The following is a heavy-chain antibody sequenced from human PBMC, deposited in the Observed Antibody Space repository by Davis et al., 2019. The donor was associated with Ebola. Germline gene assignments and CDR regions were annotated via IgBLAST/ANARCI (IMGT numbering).Heavy chain of an antibody. V-gene: IGHV3-30*03. CDR3: ARDSKTYYDFWSGYYNYYYGMDV. Sequence: GGSLRLSCAASGFTFSSYGMHWVRQAPGKGLEWVAVISYDGRNKYYADSVKGRFTISRDNSKNTLYLQMNSLRAEDTAVYYCARDSKTYYDFWSGYYNYYYGMDVWGQGTTVTVSS. J-gene: IGHJ6*02. CDR1: GFTFSSYG. D-gene: IGHD3-3*01. CDR2: ISYDGRNK.